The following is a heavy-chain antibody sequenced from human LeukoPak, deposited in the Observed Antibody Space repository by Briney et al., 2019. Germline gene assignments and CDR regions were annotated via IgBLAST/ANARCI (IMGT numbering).Heavy chain of an antibody. J-gene: IGHJ3*02. CDR1: GYTFTSYA. CDR3: ARGTHYYDSSGWDAFDI. Sequence: ASVKVSCKASGYTFTSYAMHWVRQAPGQRLEWMGWINAGNGNTKYSQEFQGRVTITRDTSASTAYMELSSLRSEDMAVYYCARGTHYYDSSGWDAFDIWGQGTMVAVSS. V-gene: IGHV1-3*03. CDR2: INAGNGNT. D-gene: IGHD3-22*01.